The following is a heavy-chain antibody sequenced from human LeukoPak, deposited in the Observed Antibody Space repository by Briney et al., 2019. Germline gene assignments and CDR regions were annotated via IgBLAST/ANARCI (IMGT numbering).Heavy chain of an antibody. CDR2: ISSNGGST. V-gene: IGHV3-64D*06. Sequence: GGSLRLSCAASGFTFSSYSMNWVRQAPGKGLEYVSAISSNGGSTYYADSVKGRFTISRDNSKNTLYLQMSSLRAEDTAVYYCVKSDSGYDQIDYWGQGTLVTVSS. J-gene: IGHJ4*02. D-gene: IGHD5-12*01. CDR3: VKSDSGYDQIDY. CDR1: GFTFSSYS.